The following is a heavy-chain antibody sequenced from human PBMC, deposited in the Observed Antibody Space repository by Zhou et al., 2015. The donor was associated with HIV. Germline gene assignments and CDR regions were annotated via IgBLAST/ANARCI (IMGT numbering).Heavy chain of an antibody. CDR1: GGTFSSYT. Sequence: QVQLVQSGAEVKKPGSSVKVSCKASGGTFSSYTISWVRQAPGQGLEWMGRIIPILGIANYAQKFQGRVTITADKSTSTAYMELSSLRSEDTAVYYCARASGSSSGPDVWGQGTTVTVSS. CDR3: ARASGSSSGPDV. V-gene: IGHV1-69*02. CDR2: IIPILGIA. J-gene: IGHJ6*02. D-gene: IGHD1-26*01.